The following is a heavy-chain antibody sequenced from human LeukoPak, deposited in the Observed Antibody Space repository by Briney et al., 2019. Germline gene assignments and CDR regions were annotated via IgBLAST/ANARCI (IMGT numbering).Heavy chain of an antibody. CDR1: RGSTSSYY. CDR2: IYTSGST. D-gene: IGHD3-9*01. CDR3: ARESADFAWLSSFDY. V-gene: IGHV4-4*07. J-gene: IGHJ4*02. Sequence: PSETLSLTCTVCRGSTSSYYWRWLRQPAGKGLEWIGRIYTSGSTNYNPSLKSRVTMSVDTSKNQFSLKLSSVTAADTAVYYCARESADFAWLSSFDYWGQGTLVTVSS.